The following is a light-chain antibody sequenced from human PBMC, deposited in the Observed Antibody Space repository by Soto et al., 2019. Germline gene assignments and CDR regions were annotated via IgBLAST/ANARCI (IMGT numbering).Light chain of an antibody. V-gene: IGKV1-39*01. Sequence: DIQMPQSPSSLSASVGDRVTVTCRTSPNIYNYLNWYQQRPGKAPKLLIYAATSVQSGVPSRFSGSGSGTDFTLTISSLHPEDLATYYCQQTHSTPVTFGQGTLL. CDR3: QQTHSTPVT. CDR1: PNIYNY. J-gene: IGKJ5*01. CDR2: AAT.